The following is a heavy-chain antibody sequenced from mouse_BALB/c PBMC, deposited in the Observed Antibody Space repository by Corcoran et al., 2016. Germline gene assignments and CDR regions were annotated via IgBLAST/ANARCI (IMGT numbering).Heavy chain of an antibody. CDR2: INPNNGGT. Sequence: EVQLQQSGPELVKPGASVKISCKTSGYTFTEYTMHWMKQSHGKSLEWIGGINPNNGGTSYNQKFTGKATLTVDKSSSTASMELRSLTAEDSADYDCARTYYGSTWFAYWGQGTLVSVSA. J-gene: IGHJ3*01. CDR3: ARTYYGSTWFAY. V-gene: IGHV1-18*01. CDR1: GYTFTEYT. D-gene: IGHD1-1*01.